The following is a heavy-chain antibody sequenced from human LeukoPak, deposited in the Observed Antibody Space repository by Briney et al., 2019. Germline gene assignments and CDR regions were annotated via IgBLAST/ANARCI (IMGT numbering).Heavy chain of an antibody. Sequence: GESLKISCKGSGYSFTSYWIGWVRQMPGKGLEWMGIIYPGDSETRYSPSFQGQVTISADKSISTAYLHWSSLKASDTAMDYCARHTRVSPFDYWGQGTLVTVSS. CDR1: GYSFTSYW. J-gene: IGHJ4*02. CDR2: IYPGDSET. CDR3: ARHTRVSPFDY. V-gene: IGHV5-51*01.